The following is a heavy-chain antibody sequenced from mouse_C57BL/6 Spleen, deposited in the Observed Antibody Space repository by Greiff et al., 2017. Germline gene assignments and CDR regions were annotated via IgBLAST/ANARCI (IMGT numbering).Heavy chain of an antibody. Sequence: QVQLQQSGPELVKPGASVKISCKASGYAFSSSWMIWVKQRPGKGLEWIGRIYPGDGDTNYNGKFKGKATLTADKSSSTAYMQLSSLTSEDSAVYFCLYSNYEAMDYCGQGTSVTVSS. CDR3: LYSNYEAMDY. D-gene: IGHD2-5*01. V-gene: IGHV1-82*01. J-gene: IGHJ4*01. CDR1: GYAFSSSW. CDR2: IYPGDGDT.